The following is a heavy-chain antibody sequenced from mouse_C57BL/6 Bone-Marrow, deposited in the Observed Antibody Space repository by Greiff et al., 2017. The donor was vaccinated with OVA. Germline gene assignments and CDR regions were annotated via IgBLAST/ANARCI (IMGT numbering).Heavy chain of an antibody. Sequence: EVKLQESGPGLVKPSQSLSLTCSVTGYSITSGYHWNWIRQFPGNKLEWMGYISYDGSNNYNPSLKNRISITRDTSKNQFFLKLNSVTTEDTATYYCAREFITTVVAPYWGQGTLVTVSA. CDR3: AREFITTVVAPY. CDR1: GYSITSGYH. V-gene: IGHV3-6*01. CDR2: ISYDGSN. J-gene: IGHJ3*01. D-gene: IGHD1-1*01.